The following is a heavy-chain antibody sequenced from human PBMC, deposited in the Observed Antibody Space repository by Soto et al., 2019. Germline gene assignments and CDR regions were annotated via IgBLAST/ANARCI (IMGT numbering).Heavy chain of an antibody. CDR2: MSPNSGNT. CDR3: ARDMAVDTAMAYFDY. J-gene: IGHJ4*01. D-gene: IGHD5-18*01. V-gene: IGHV1-8*01. CDR1: GYTFTSYD. Sequence: ASVKVSCKASGYTFTSYDINSVRQATGQGLEWMGWMSPNSGNTGYAQKLQGRVTMTTDTSTSTAYMELRSLRSDDTAVYYCARDMAVDTAMAYFDYWGQEPWSPSPQ.